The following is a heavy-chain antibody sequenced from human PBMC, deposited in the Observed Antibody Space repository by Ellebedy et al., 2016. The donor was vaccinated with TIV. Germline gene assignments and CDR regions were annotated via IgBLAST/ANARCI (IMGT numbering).Heavy chain of an antibody. Sequence: MPSETLSLTCDVHGESLTNDYWSWIRQSPGKGLEWIGEINHGGSTNYNPSLKSRLTLSIDTFKNQFSLKLSSVTAADTGKYYCAMDHHNTGYSSSWYWLDPWGQGALVTVSS. CDR2: INHGGST. CDR1: GESLTNDY. CDR3: AMDHHNTGYSSSWYWLDP. J-gene: IGHJ5*02. D-gene: IGHD6-13*01. V-gene: IGHV4-34*01.